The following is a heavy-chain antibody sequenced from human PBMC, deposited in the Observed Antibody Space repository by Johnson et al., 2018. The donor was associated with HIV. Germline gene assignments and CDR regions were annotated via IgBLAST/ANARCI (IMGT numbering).Heavy chain of an antibody. D-gene: IGHD4-17*01. CDR1: AFNFNTYG. Sequence: QVQLVESGGGVVQPGGSLRLSCAASAFNFNTYGMDWVRQAPGKGLEWVAFIRYDGSSKYYADSVKGRFTISRDNSKNTLYLQTNSLRAEDTAVYYCARGGTTGPSGDAYDIWGQGTMVTVSS. J-gene: IGHJ3*02. CDR2: IRYDGSSK. V-gene: IGHV3-30*02. CDR3: ARGGTTGPSGDAYDI.